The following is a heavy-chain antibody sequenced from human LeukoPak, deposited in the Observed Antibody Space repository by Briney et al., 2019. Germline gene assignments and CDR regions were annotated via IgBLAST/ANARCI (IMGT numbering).Heavy chain of an antibody. CDR3: ARGRRPATLDY. CDR2: IYYSGST. Sequence: PSETLSLTCTVSGGSISSSSYYWGWIRQPPGKGLEWIGSIYYSGSTYYNPSLKSRVTISVDTSKNQFSLKLSSVTAADTAVYYCARGRRPATLDYWGQGTLVTVSS. V-gene: IGHV4-39*07. CDR1: GGSISSSSYY. J-gene: IGHJ4*02. D-gene: IGHD2-2*01.